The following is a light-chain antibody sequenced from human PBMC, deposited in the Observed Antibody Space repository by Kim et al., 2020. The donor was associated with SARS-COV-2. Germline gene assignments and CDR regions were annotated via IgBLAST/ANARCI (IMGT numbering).Light chain of an antibody. Sequence: ASVGDRITITCRASQDIRNDLGWYQQNPGRAPKRLIYGASSLQSGVPSRFSGSGSGTEFTLTISSLQPDDFATYYCQQYNSYPWTFGQGTKVDIK. CDR3: QQYNSYPWT. CDR2: GAS. J-gene: IGKJ1*01. V-gene: IGKV1-17*01. CDR1: QDIRND.